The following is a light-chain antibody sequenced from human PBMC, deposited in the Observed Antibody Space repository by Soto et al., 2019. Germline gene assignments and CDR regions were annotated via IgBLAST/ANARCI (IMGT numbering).Light chain of an antibody. V-gene: IGKV1-5*03. J-gene: IGKJ2*01. CDR3: QHRT. CDR1: QSISNY. CDR2: KAS. Sequence: DIQMTQSPSTLSASVGDRVTITCRASQSISNYLAWYQQKPGKAPNLLIYKASTLQSGVPSRFSGSGSGTEFTLTISSLQPEDFATYYCQHRTFGQGPKLEI.